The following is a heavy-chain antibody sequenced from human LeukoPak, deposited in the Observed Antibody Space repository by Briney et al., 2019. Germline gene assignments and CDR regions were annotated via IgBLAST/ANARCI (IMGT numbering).Heavy chain of an antibody. J-gene: IGHJ4*02. CDR1: GFTFSSYS. V-gene: IGHV3-21*01. D-gene: IGHD6-13*01. CDR2: ISSSSSYI. Sequence: GGSLRLSCAASGFTFSSYSMNWVRQAPGKGLEWVSSISSSSSYIYYADSVKGRFTISRDNAKNSLYLQMNSLRAEDTAVYYCARDQAAAGPFDYWGQGTLVTVSS. CDR3: ARDQAAAGPFDY.